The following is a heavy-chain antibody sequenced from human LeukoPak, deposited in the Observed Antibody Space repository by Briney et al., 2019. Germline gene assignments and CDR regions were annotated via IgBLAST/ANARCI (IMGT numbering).Heavy chain of an antibody. CDR3: ARDIMVRGVIGY. D-gene: IGHD3-10*01. J-gene: IGHJ4*02. Sequence: SETLSLTCTVSGGSISITNYYWGWIRQPPGKGLEWIGNIYYDGSTYYNPSLKSRVSISVDTSKNQFSLKLSSVTAADTAVYYCARDIMVRGVIGYWGQGTLVTVSS. CDR2: IYYDGST. CDR1: GGSISITNYY. V-gene: IGHV4-39*07.